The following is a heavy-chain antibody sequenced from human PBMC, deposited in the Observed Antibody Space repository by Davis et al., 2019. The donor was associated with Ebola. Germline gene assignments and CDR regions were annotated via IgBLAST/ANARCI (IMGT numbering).Heavy chain of an antibody. CDR2: IKQDGSEK. J-gene: IGHJ6*02. CDR3: AKGGYGQQLPLYYYGMDV. CDR1: GFTFSSYW. Sequence: PGGSLRLSCAASGFTFSSYWMSWVRQAPGKGLEWVANIKQDGSEKYYVDSVKGRFTISRDNSKNTLYLQMNSLRAEDTAVYYCAKGGYGQQLPLYYYGMDVWGQGTTVTVSS. V-gene: IGHV3-7*03. D-gene: IGHD6-13*01.